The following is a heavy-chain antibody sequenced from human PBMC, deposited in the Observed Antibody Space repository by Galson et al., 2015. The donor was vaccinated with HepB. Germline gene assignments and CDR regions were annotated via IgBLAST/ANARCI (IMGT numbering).Heavy chain of an antibody. CDR3: ARVGHPYCSSTSCYDVRLHDAFDI. Sequence: SVKVSCKASGYTFTGYYMHWVRQAPGQGLEWMGRINPNSGGTNYAQKFQGRVTMTRDTSISTAYMELSRLRSDDTAVYYCARVGHPYCSSTSCYDVRLHDAFDIWGQGTMVTVSS. J-gene: IGHJ3*02. CDR1: GYTFTGYY. V-gene: IGHV1-2*06. D-gene: IGHD2-2*01. CDR2: INPNSGGT.